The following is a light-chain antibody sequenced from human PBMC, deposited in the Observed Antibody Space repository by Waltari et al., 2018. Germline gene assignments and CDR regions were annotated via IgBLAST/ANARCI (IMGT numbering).Light chain of an antibody. Sequence: DIQMTQSPPSLSASVGDRVTITCRASQGISNSLAWYQQKPGKAPKLLLFAASRLESGVPSRFSGSGAGTDYTLTISSLQPEDFATYYCQQYYGTLLTFGGGTKVEIK. CDR2: AAS. J-gene: IGKJ4*01. CDR1: QGISNS. V-gene: IGKV1-NL1*01. CDR3: QQYYGTLLT.